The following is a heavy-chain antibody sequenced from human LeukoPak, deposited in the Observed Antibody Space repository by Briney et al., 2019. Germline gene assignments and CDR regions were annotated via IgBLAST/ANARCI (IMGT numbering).Heavy chain of an antibody. CDR1: GFTFDDYG. J-gene: IGHJ4*02. V-gene: IGHV3-20*04. D-gene: IGHD1-7*01. Sequence: GGSLRLSCAASGFTFDDYGMSWVRQAPGKGLEWVSGINWNGGSTGYADSVKGRFTIPRDNAKNSLYLQMNSLRAEDTALYYCAANVGVELDLSFDYWGQGTLVTVSS. CDR2: INWNGGST. CDR3: AANVGVELDLSFDY.